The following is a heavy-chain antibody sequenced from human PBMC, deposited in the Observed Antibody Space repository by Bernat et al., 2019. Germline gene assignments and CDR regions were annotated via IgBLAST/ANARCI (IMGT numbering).Heavy chain of an antibody. CDR1: GGSISSSNYY. V-gene: IGHV4-39*01. CDR2: IYYSGST. J-gene: IGHJ4*02. D-gene: IGHD3-16*01. CDR3: ARAHQPVVILGGYYFDY. Sequence: QLQLQESGPGLVKPSETLSLTCTVSGGSISSSNYYWGWIRQPPGKGLEWIGNIYYSGSTYYNPSVKDRVTISVDTSKNQFALKLSNVTAADTAVYYCARAHQPVVILGGYYFDYWGQGTLVTVSS.